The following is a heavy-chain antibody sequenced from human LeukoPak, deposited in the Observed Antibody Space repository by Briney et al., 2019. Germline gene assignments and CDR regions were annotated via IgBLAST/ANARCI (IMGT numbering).Heavy chain of an antibody. J-gene: IGHJ4*02. V-gene: IGHV4-4*07. D-gene: IGHD6-19*01. CDR1: GGSISNYH. Sequence: PSETLSLTCTVSGGSISNYHWSWIRQPAGKGLEWISQIHTSGSTNYNPPLKSRVTMSIDTPENQLSLTIRSATAADTAVYYCARRDISSGWGFDYWGQGILVTVSS. CDR3: ARRDISSGWGFDY. CDR2: IHTSGST.